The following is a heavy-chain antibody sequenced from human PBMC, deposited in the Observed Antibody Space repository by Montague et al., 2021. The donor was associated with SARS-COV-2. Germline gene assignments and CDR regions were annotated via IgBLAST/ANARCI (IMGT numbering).Heavy chain of an antibody. V-gene: IGHV3-7*01. D-gene: IGHD4-17*01. J-gene: IGHJ6*02. CDR2: NEK. Sequence: NEKNYLDSVKVRFSISRDNAKNSLYLQMDNLRAEDTAIYYCAKNGVAHGLDVWGQGTSVSVSS. CDR3: AKNGVAHGLDV.